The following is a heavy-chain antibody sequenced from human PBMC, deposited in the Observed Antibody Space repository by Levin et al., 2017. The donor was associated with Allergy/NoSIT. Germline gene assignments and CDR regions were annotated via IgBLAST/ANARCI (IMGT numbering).Heavy chain of an antibody. CDR3: AVQRSPGIVDATMGFDS. CDR2: ISYDGSGK. Sequence: LSLTCAASGFTFSNYAMHWVRQAPGKGPEWVAVISYDGSGKYYADSVKGRFTISRDNSKNTLYLQVNSLKPEDTAVYYCAVQRSPGIVDATMGFDSWGQGTLVTVSS. D-gene: IGHD1-26*01. J-gene: IGHJ4*02. V-gene: IGHV3-30-3*01. CDR1: GFTFSNYA.